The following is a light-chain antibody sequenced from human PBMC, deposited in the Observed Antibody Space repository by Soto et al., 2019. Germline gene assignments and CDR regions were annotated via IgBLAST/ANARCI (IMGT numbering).Light chain of an antibody. V-gene: IGKV1D-16*01. Sequence: DIQMTQSPSSISASVGDRVTITFRASQPISSWLAWYQQVPGQAPYLLIYPASTLQSGVPSRFSGSGSGTEFTLTITSLQADDFATYYCQQCHGYSSFGQGTKVDIK. CDR1: QPISSW. J-gene: IGKJ2*01. CDR2: PAS. CDR3: QQCHGYSS.